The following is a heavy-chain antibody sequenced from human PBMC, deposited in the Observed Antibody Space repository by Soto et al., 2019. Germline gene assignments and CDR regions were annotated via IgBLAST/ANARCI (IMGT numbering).Heavy chain of an antibody. Sequence: QVQLEESGPGLGKPSETLSLTCTVSGGSIGRFYWSWIRQSPGKGLEWIGYIYHTGTTDYNPSLKSRVTISVDTSKKQFSLRLRSVTAADTAIYYCARLSAGHGDNHDYWGQGTLVTVSS. D-gene: IGHD4-17*01. CDR1: GGSIGRFY. V-gene: IGHV4-59*08. CDR3: ARLSAGHGDNHDY. CDR2: IYHTGTT. J-gene: IGHJ4*02.